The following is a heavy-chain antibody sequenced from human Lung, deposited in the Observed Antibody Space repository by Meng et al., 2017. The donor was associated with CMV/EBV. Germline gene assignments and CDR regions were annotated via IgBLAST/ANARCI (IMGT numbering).Heavy chain of an antibody. V-gene: IGHV3-11*01. CDR3: ASIAKYSSSWHN. CDR2: ISSSGSII. D-gene: IGHD6-13*01. Sequence: GGPLRPXCVRTGYSSGNYAMPWVRQAPGKGLEWLSYISSSGSIIYYTDSVKGRFTISRDNAKNSLYLQMNSLRAEDTPVEYCASIAKYSSSWHNWGQGTLVTVSS. J-gene: IGHJ4*02. CDR1: GYSSGNYA.